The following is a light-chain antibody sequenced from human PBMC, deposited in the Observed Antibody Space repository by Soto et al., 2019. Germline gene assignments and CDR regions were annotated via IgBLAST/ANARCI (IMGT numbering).Light chain of an antibody. J-gene: IGKJ2*01. CDR1: QSINSY. V-gene: IGKV1-39*01. CDR3: QESYTSLRT. CDR2: AAS. Sequence: DIQMTQSPSSLSASVGDRVTITCRASQSINSYLSWYQQKPGKAPSLLIYAASNLQGGVPSRFSSSGSGAAFTLTITSLQPEDFATYYCQESYTSLRTFGQGTNLEI.